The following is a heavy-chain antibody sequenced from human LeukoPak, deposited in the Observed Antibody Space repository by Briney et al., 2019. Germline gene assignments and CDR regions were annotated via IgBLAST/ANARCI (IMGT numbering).Heavy chain of an antibody. CDR1: GRSISSHY. CDR2: IYYSGST. D-gene: IGHD1-26*01. CDR3: ARRLSGSYGQFDY. Sequence: TSETLSLTCTVSGRSISSHYWSWIRQPPGKGLEWIGYIYYSGSTNYNPSLKSRVTISVDTSKNQISLKLTSVTAAGTAVYYCARRLSGSYGQFDYWGQGTLVTVSS. J-gene: IGHJ4*02. V-gene: IGHV4-59*11.